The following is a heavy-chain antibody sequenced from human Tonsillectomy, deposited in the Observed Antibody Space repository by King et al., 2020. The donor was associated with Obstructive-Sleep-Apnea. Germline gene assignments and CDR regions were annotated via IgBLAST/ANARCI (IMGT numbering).Heavy chain of an antibody. CDR3: AREGRWLQFRGDDY. D-gene: IGHD5-24*01. Sequence: QLQESGPGLVKPSETLSLTCIVSGGSISNSSYYWSWIRQPPGKGREWMGSIYYSGSAYYNPSLESGVTISVDTAKYQFSLKQSSATASDTAVVYCAREGRWLQFRGDDYWGQGTLVTVSS. CDR2: IYYSGSA. V-gene: IGHV4-39*07. CDR1: GGSISNSSYY. J-gene: IGHJ4*02.